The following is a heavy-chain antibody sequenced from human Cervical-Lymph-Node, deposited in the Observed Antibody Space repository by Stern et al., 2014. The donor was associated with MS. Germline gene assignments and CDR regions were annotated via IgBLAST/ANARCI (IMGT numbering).Heavy chain of an antibody. J-gene: IGHJ2*01. CDR2: IIPIFGAP. V-gene: IGHV1-69*01. CDR1: GGSFINYA. CDR3: AQGAGSYWYVGL. D-gene: IGHD6-19*01. Sequence: VQLVESGAEVKKPGSSVKVSCRPSGGSFINYAISWVRQAPGQGLEWMGGIIPIFGAPDYAQRFQARLTITADESTSTAYMELGSLTCDDTAIYYCAQGAGSYWYVGLWGRGTPITVSS.